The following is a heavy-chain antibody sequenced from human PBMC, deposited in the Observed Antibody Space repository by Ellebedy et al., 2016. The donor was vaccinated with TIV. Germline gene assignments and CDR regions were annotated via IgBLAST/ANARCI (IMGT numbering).Heavy chain of an antibody. CDR3: ARDWDSRGYYFGY. J-gene: IGHJ4*02. CDR2: ISSSSNDI. V-gene: IGHV3-21*01. Sequence: PGGSLRLSCAASGFTFGRYGINWVRQAPGMGLEWISFISSSSNDISYADSVKGRFTISRDNAKNSVYLQMNSLRVEDTAVYYCARDWDSRGYYFGYWGQGTLVTVSS. CDR1: GFTFGRYG. D-gene: IGHD3-22*01.